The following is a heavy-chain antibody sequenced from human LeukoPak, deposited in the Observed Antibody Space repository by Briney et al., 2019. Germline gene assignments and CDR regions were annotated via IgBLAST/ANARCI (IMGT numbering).Heavy chain of an antibody. D-gene: IGHD6-13*01. CDR3: AKSPGYSSSWYNY. J-gene: IGHJ4*02. CDR2: ISGSGGST. Sequence: PGGSLRLSCAASGFTFSKYNMNWVRQAPGKGLEWVSAISGSGGSTYYADSVKGRFTISRDSSKNTLYLQMNSLRAEDTAVYYCAKSPGYSSSWYNYWGQGTLVTVSS. V-gene: IGHV3-23*01. CDR1: GFTFSKYN.